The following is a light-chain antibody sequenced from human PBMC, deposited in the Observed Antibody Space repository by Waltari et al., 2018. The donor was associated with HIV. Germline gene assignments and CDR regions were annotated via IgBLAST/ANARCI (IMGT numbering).Light chain of an antibody. V-gene: IGKV3-20*01. Sequence: EIVLTQSPGTLSLSPGEGATLSCRASQSVTSNYLAWYQQKPGQPPRLLIYGATSRATGIPDRFSGSGSGTDVTLTSSRLEPEDFAVYYCQQSGSSPFTFGPGTKVDIK. CDR3: QQSGSSPFT. J-gene: IGKJ3*01. CDR1: QSVTSNY. CDR2: GAT.